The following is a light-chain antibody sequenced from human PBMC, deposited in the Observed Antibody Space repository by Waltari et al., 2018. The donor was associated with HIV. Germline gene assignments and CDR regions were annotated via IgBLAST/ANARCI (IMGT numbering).Light chain of an antibody. CDR3: CSYAGSYTYV. V-gene: IGLV2-11*01. Sequence: QSALNQPRSVSGSPGPSVTIPCPGTSSDVGGYNYVSWYQQHPGKAPKLMIFDVSKRPSGVPDRFSGSRSGNTASLTISGLQAEDEADYYCCSYAGSYTYVFGTGTKVTVL. J-gene: IGLJ1*01. CDR2: DVS. CDR1: SSDVGGYNY.